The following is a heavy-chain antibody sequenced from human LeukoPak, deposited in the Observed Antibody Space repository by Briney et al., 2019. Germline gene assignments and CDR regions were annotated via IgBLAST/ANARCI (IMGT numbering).Heavy chain of an antibody. CDR2: IWYDGSNK. J-gene: IGHJ6*02. D-gene: IGHD6-13*01. Sequence: PGGSLRLSCAASGFTFSSYGMHWVRQAPGKGLEWVAVIWYDGSNKYYADSVKGRFTISRDNSKNTLYLQMNSLRAEDTAVYYCARVGQAAGYYYGMDVWGQGTTVTVSS. CDR3: ARVGQAAGYYYGMDV. CDR1: GFTFSSYG. V-gene: IGHV3-33*01.